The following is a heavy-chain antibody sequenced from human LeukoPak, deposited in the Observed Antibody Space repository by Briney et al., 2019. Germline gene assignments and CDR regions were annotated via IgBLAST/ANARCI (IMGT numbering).Heavy chain of an antibody. CDR2: VLSDGGKK. D-gene: IGHD3-10*01. CDR1: GFTFSNYG. CDR3: ARTALHYFGSGSYSLDTFDI. Sequence: GGSLRLSCAASGFTFSNYGMHWVRQAPGKGLEWVAVVLSDGGKKYYADSVKGRFSISRDNSKNTLYLQMNSLRAEDTAVYYCARTALHYFGSGSYSLDTFDIWGQGTRVTVSS. V-gene: IGHV3-30*19. J-gene: IGHJ3*02.